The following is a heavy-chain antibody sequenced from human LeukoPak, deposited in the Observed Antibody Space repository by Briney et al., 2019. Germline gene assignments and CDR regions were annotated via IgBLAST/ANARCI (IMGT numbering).Heavy chain of an antibody. CDR3: ARDLRAKY. CDR1: GASIFNYY. J-gene: IGHJ1*01. Sequence: SETLSLTCNVSGASIFNYYWSWIRQAPGKGLEWIGYVHHSGRTNSNPSLGRRGTMSVDTSTSQLSLNLTSVTTADTAVYFCARDLRAKYWGRGTLVCVSS. V-gene: IGHV4-59*01. CDR2: VHHSGRT. D-gene: IGHD3-16*01.